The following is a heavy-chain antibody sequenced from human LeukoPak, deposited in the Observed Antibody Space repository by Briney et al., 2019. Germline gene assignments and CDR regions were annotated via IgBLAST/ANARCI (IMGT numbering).Heavy chain of an antibody. V-gene: IGHV4-4*07. CDR3: ARGPPPDFDF. CDR2: IHPSGST. CDR1: GDSISSYY. J-gene: IGHJ4*02. Sequence: PSETLSLTCTVSGDSISSYYWSWIRQPAGKGLEWIGRIHPSGSTNYNPSLKSRVTLSVDTSKDQFSLKLSSVTAADTAVYYCARGPPPDFDFWGRGTLVTVSS.